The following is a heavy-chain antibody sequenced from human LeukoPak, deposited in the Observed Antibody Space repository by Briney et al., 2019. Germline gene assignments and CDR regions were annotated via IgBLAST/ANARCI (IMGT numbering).Heavy chain of an antibody. CDR1: GFTFRSYW. CDR3: AKVRPRDY. CDR2: INRDGSST. Sequence: PGGSLRLSCAASGFTFRSYWMHWVRQAPGKGLVWVSRINRDGSSTNHADSVKGRFTISRDNAKNTLYLQMNSLRAEDTAVYYCAKVRPRDYWGQGTLVTVSS. V-gene: IGHV3-74*01. J-gene: IGHJ4*02.